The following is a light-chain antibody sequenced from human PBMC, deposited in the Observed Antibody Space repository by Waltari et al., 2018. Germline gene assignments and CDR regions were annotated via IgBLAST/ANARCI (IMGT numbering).Light chain of an antibody. CDR3: QQRSSWPLT. CDR1: QSVSSY. CDR2: DAS. J-gene: IGKJ4*01. Sequence: ETVLTKSPATLSLSPGERATLSCRASQSVSSYLAWYQQKPGQAPRLLIYDASNRATGIPARFSGSGSGTDFTLTISSLEPEDFAVYYCQQRSSWPLTFGGGTKVEIK. V-gene: IGKV3-11*01.